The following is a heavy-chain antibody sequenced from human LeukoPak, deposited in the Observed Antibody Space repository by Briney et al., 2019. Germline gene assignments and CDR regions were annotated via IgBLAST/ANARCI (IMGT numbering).Heavy chain of an antibody. D-gene: IGHD3-10*01. CDR2: INHSGST. CDR1: GGSFSGYY. J-gene: IGHJ4*02. CDR3: ARALCGSGSRGAFDY. V-gene: IGHV4-34*01. Sequence: SETLSLTCAVYGGSFSGYYWSWIRQPPGKGLEWIGEINHSGSTNYNPSLKSRVTISVDTSKNQFSLKLSSVTAADTAVYYCARALCGSGSRGAFDYWGQGTPVTVSS.